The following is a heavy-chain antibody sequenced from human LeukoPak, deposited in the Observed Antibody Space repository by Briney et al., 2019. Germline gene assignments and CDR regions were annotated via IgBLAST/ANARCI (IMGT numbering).Heavy chain of an antibody. CDR1: GASISSSSYY. D-gene: IGHD1-26*01. CDR3: ARVEYSGSYPGYFQH. Sequence: PSETLSLTCTVSGASISSSSYYWGWIRQPPGKGLEWIGSIYYSGSTYYNPSFKSRVTISVDTSKNQFSLKLTSPTAADTAVYYCARVEYSGSYPGYFQHWGQGTLVTVSS. V-gene: IGHV4-39*07. CDR2: IYYSGST. J-gene: IGHJ1*01.